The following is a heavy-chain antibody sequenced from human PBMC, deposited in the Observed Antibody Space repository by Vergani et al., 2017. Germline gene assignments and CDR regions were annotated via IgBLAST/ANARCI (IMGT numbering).Heavy chain of an antibody. J-gene: IGHJ4*02. CDR2: ISSSGSTI. CDR1: GFTFSSYE. CDR3: ARVYDSSGYYYVGFDY. Sequence: EVQLVESGGGLVQPGGSLRLSCAASGFTFSSYEMNWVRQAPGKGLEWVSYISSSGSTIYYADSVKGRFTISRDNAKNSLYLQMNSLRAEDTAVYYCARVYDSSGYYYVGFDYWGQGTLVTVSS. D-gene: IGHD3-22*01. V-gene: IGHV3-48*03.